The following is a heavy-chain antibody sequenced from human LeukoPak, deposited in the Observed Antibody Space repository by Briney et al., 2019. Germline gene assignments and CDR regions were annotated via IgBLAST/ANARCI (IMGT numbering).Heavy chain of an antibody. CDR1: DSISRRFK. CDR2: ISDDSSTI. V-gene: IGHV3-48*01. J-gene: IGHJ4*02. CDR3: ARGGYSYGSVFDY. D-gene: IGHD5-18*01. Sequence: GGSLRLSCAASDSISRRFKMNWVRQAPGKGLAWVSYISDDSSTIHYADSVKGRFTISRDNAENSLYLQMNSLRAEDTAVYYCARGGYSYGSVFDYWGQGTLVTVSS.